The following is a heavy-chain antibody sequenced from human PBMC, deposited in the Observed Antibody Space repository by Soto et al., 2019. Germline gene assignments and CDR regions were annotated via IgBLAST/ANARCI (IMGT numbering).Heavy chain of an antibody. V-gene: IGHV1-69*02. CDR3: ASRIAPDAFDI. Sequence: QVQLVQSGAEVKKPGSSVKVSCKASGGTFSSYTISWVRQAPGQGLEWMGRIIPILGIANYAQKFKGRVTITADNSTSTAYMELSSLRSEDTAVYYCASRIAPDAFDIWGQGTMVTVSS. J-gene: IGHJ3*02. D-gene: IGHD6-13*01. CDR2: IIPILGIA. CDR1: GGTFSSYT.